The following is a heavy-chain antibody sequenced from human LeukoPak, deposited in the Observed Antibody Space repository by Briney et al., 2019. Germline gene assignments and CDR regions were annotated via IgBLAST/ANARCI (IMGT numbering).Heavy chain of an antibody. Sequence: SETLSLTCTVSGGSISSSRYFWGWIRQPPGKGLEWIGSISYSGRTYYKPSLKSRVTMLVDTSKNQFSLNLSSVTAADTAVYYCARASLGVVVPAAMLGIWFDPWGQGTLVTVSS. CDR2: ISYSGRT. J-gene: IGHJ5*02. V-gene: IGHV4-39*01. CDR3: ARASLGVVVPAAMLGIWFDP. D-gene: IGHD2-2*01. CDR1: GGSISSSRYF.